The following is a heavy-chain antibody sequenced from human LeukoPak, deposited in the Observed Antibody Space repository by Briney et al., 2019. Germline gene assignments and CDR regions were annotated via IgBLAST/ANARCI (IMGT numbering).Heavy chain of an antibody. J-gene: IGHJ3*02. CDR2: IYYSGST. CDR1: GGPISSGGYY. D-gene: IGHD5-12*01. Sequence: SETLSLTCTVSGGPISSGGYYWSWIRQHPGKGLEWIGYIYYSGSTYYNPSLKSRVTISVDTSKNQFSLKLSSVTAADTAVYYCARGPEVAYGAADFDIWGQGTMVTVSS. V-gene: IGHV4-31*03. CDR3: ARGPEVAYGAADFDI.